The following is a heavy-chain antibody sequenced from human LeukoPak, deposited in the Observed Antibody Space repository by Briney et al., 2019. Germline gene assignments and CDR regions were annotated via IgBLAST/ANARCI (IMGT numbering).Heavy chain of an antibody. V-gene: IGHV4-34*01. Sequence: SETLSPTCAVYGGSFSGYYWSWIRQPPGKGLEWIGEINHSGSTNYSPSLKSRVTISVDTSKNQFSLKLSSVTAADTAVYYCARGSSWYSRGWFDPWGQGTLVTVSS. CDR1: GGSFSGYY. J-gene: IGHJ5*02. CDR2: INHSGST. CDR3: ARGSSWYSRGWFDP. D-gene: IGHD6-13*01.